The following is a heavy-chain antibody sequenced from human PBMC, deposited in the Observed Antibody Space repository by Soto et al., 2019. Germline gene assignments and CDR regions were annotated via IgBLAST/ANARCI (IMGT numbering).Heavy chain of an antibody. CDR1: GYTFTSYG. D-gene: IGHD6-13*01. Sequence: ASVKVSCKASGYTFTSYGISWVRQAPGQGLEWMGWISAYNGNTNYAQKLQGRVTMTTDTSTSTAYMELRSLRSDDTAVYYCARDRLWSSSQNWFDPWGQGTLVTVSS. CDR2: ISAYNGNT. CDR3: ARDRLWSSSQNWFDP. V-gene: IGHV1-18*01. J-gene: IGHJ5*02.